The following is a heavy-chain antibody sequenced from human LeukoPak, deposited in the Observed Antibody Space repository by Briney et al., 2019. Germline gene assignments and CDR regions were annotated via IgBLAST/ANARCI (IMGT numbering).Heavy chain of an antibody. Sequence: GESLKISCKGSGYSFTSYWIVWVRQMPGKGLEVMWIIYTGDSNTKYNPSFQGQVTISADKSISTTYLQCSSLKASDTAMYYCARRIGASNYFDYWGQGTLVTVSS. CDR2: IYTGDSNT. CDR3: ARRIGASNYFDY. D-gene: IGHD2-21*01. J-gene: IGHJ4*02. CDR1: GYSFTSYW. V-gene: IGHV5-51*01.